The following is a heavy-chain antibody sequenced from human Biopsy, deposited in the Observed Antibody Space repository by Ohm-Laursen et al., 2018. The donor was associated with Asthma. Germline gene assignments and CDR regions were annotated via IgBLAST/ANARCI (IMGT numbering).Heavy chain of an antibody. J-gene: IGHJ2*01. CDR2: IDPNSGGT. Sequence: ASVKVSCKASGYPFTDYSVHWVRQAPGQGLEWMGRIDPNSGGTNYAQKFLGRVTTTRDTSVNTAFMVLSRLRSDDTAVYYCARIKIRIGAGTDRYFDLWGRGTLVTVSS. CDR3: ARIKIRIGAGTDRYFDL. CDR1: GYPFTDYS. D-gene: IGHD3-16*01. V-gene: IGHV1-2*06.